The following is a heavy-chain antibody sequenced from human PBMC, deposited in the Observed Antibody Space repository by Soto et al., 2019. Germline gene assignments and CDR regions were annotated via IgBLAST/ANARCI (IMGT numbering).Heavy chain of an antibody. CDR2: ISSSGTTI. D-gene: IGHD6-19*01. J-gene: IGHJ6*02. Sequence: QVQLVESGGGLVKPGGSLRLSCAASGFTFSDYYMSWMRQAPGKGLEWVSYISSSGTTIYHADSVKGRFTISRDNAKNSLSLQMNSLRAEDTAVYYCARGRGWYPSRSYSYYGMDVWGQGTTVTVSS. CDR1: GFTFSDYY. V-gene: IGHV3-11*01. CDR3: ARGRGWYPSRSYSYYGMDV.